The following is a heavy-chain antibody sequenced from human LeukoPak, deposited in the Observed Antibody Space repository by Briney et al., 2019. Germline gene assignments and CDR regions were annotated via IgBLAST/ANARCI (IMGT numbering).Heavy chain of an antibody. CDR1: GFTFSDYY. Sequence: GGSLRLSCAASGFTFSDYYMSWIRQAPGKGLEWVSYISSSGSTIYYADSVKGRFTISRDNAKNSLYLQMNSLRAEDTAVYYCASSYNYDILTGYYTDYWGQGTLVTVSS. D-gene: IGHD3-9*01. CDR3: ASSYNYDILTGYYTDY. V-gene: IGHV3-11*01. J-gene: IGHJ4*02. CDR2: ISSSGSTI.